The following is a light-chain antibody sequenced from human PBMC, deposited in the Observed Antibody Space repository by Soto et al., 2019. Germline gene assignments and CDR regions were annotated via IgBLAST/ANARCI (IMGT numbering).Light chain of an antibody. CDR3: QVWDSSTDHVV. CDR1: NIGTKN. Sequence: SYELTQSPSVSVAPGKTASITCGGDNIGTKNVHWYQQRPGQAPVLVIYFDSDRPSGIPERFSGSTSGNTATLTISRVEAGDEADHYCQVWDSSTDHVVFGGGTKLTVL. CDR2: FDS. V-gene: IGLV3-21*04. J-gene: IGLJ2*01.